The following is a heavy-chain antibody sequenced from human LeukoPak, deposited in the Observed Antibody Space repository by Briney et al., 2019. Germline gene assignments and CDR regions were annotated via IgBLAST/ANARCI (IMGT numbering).Heavy chain of an antibody. CDR3: ARDKLGGFYYYYMDV. J-gene: IGHJ6*03. D-gene: IGHD1-26*01. Sequence: GRSLRLSCAASGFTFSSYAMHWVRQAPGKGLEWVAVISYDGSNKYYADSVKGRFTISRDNSKNTLYLQMNSLRAEDTAVYYCARDKLGGFYYYYMDVWGKGTTVTVSS. CDR1: GFTFSSYA. CDR2: ISYDGSNK. V-gene: IGHV3-30*04.